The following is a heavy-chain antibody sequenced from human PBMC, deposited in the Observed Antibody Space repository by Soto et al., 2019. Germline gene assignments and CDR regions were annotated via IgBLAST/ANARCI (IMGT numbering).Heavy chain of an antibody. CDR2: IIPLFGTA. CDR1: GVTFSSET. J-gene: IGHJ4*02. CDR3: ATELGENPASPFDA. Sequence: QVQLVQSGADVKKPGSSVKVSCQASGVTFSSETLGWVRQAPGQGLEWVGGIIPLFGTASYAQKFQGRVRLTADESTSTVYMELSSLRSDDTAVYFCATELGENPASPFDAWGQGTLVTVSS. V-gene: IGHV1-69*01. D-gene: IGHD3-10*01.